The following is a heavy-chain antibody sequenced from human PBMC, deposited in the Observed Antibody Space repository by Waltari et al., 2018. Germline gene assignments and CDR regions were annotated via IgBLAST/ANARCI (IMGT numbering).Heavy chain of an antibody. J-gene: IGHJ4*02. V-gene: IGHV3-48*01. Sequence: EVQLVESGGGLVQPGGSLRLSCAASGFSFSSYGMNWVRQAPGKGLEWVAHISGAGFPIFYADSVEGRFTISRDNAKNSLFLQMNGLRAEDTAVYYCAPMGASRLTWTDWGQGTRVTVSS. CDR2: ISGAGFPI. CDR3: APMGASRLTWTD. CDR1: GFSFSSYG. D-gene: IGHD1-26*01.